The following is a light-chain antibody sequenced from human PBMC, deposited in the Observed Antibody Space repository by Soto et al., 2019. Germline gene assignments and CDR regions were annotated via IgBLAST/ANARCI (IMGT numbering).Light chain of an antibody. Sequence: QSALTQPASVSGSPGQSITISCTGTSSDTAGYNYVSWYQQHPGKAPKLMIYEVSNRPSGVSNRFSGSQSGNTASLTISGLQAEDEANYYCSSYTTSNTPLYVFGTGTKAHRP. CDR2: EVS. V-gene: IGLV2-14*01. J-gene: IGLJ1*01. CDR1: SSDTAGYNY. CDR3: SSYTTSNTPLYV.